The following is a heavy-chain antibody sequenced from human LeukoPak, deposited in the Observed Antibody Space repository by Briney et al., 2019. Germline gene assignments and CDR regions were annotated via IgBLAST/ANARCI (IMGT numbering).Heavy chain of an antibody. CDR1: GFTFSNYA. V-gene: IGHV3-23*01. CDR3: AKDSYSHNGIYDALDI. D-gene: IGHD2-8*01. Sequence: GGSLSLSCVVSGFTFSNYAMTWVRQAPGKGLGWVSTIGGGPVYYADTVKGRFTIARDNSKNTLFLQMNSLRAEDTAIYYCAKDSYSHNGIYDALDIWGQGTMVTVSS. J-gene: IGHJ3*02. CDR2: IGGGPV.